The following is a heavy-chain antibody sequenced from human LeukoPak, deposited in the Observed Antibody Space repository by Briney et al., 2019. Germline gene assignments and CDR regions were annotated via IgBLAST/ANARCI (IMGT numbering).Heavy chain of an antibody. V-gene: IGHV4-34*01. CDR2: IDYTGST. Sequence: PLETLSLTCAVYGESFVGYYWAWIRQPPGKGLEWIGEIDYTGSTNYNPSLKSRIKMSVDTSKNQFSVNLNSVTAADTAFYYCARRRIPATITGSKLSSRFDTWGQGTLVTVSS. CDR3: ARRRIPATITGSKLSSRFDT. J-gene: IGHJ1*01. D-gene: IGHD5-12*01. CDR1: GESFVGYY.